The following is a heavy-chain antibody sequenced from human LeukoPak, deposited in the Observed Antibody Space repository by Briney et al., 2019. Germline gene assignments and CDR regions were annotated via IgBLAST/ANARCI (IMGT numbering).Heavy chain of an antibody. CDR3: ARVPEGYFDWLLYFDY. V-gene: IGHV1-69*13. CDR1: GGTFSSYA. D-gene: IGHD3-9*01. Sequence: SVKVSCKASGGTFSSYAISWVRQAPGQGLEWMGGIISIFGTANYAQKFQGRVTITADESTSTAYMELSSLRSEDTAVYYCARVPEGYFDWLLYFDYWGQGTLVTVSS. J-gene: IGHJ4*02. CDR2: IISIFGTA.